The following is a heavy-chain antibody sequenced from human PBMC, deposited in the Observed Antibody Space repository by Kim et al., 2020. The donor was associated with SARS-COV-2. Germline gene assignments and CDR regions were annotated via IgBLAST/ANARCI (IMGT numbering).Heavy chain of an antibody. V-gene: IGHV1-2*02. CDR2: INPNSGGT. J-gene: IGHJ4*02. CDR3: ASSIEGIAAAVPFDY. D-gene: IGHD6-13*01. CDR1: GYTFTGYY. Sequence: ASVKVSCKASGYTFTGYYMHWVRQAPGQGLEWMGWINPNSGGTNYAQKFQGRVTMTRDTSISTAYMELSRLRSDDTAVYYCASSIEGIAAAVPFDYWGQGTLVTVSS.